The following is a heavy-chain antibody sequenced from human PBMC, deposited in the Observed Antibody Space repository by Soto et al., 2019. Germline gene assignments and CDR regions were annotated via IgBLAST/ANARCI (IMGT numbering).Heavy chain of an antibody. CDR2: INHRGST. J-gene: IGHJ6*02. Sequence: SETLSPTCAVYGGSSSGYYWSWIRQPPGKGLEWIGEINHRGSTNYNPSLKSRVTISVDTSKNQFSLKLSSVTAADMAVYYCARATKTITIFGVGASYYYYYGMDVWGQGTTVTVSS. D-gene: IGHD3-3*01. CDR1: GGSSSGYY. CDR3: ARATKTITIFGVGASYYYYYGMDV. V-gene: IGHV4-34*01.